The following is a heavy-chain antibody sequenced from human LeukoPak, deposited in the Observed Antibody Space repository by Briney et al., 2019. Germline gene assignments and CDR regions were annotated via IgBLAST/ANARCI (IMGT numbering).Heavy chain of an antibody. J-gene: IGHJ4*02. D-gene: IGHD3-22*01. CDR3: AKFGDYYDSIGHDY. V-gene: IGHV3-23*01. CDR1: GFTFSSYA. Sequence: GGSLRLSCAASGFTFSSYAMSWVRQAPGKGLEWVSAISGSGGSTYYADSVKGRFTISRDNSKNTLYLQMNSLRAEDTAVYYCAKFGDYYDSIGHDYWGPGTLVTVSS. CDR2: ISGSGGST.